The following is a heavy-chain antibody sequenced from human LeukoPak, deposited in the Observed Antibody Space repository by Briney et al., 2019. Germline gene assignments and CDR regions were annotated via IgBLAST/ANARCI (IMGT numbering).Heavy chain of an antibody. Sequence: PSETLSLTCAVYGGFFSGYYWSWIRQPPGKGLEWIGSIYYSGSTYYNPSLKSRVTISVDTSKNQFSLKLSSVTAADTAVYYCARLRKGVGATGGWFDPWGQGTLVTVSS. CDR2: IYYSGST. J-gene: IGHJ5*02. CDR3: ARLRKGVGATGGWFDP. V-gene: IGHV4-34*01. D-gene: IGHD1-26*01. CDR1: GGFFSGYY.